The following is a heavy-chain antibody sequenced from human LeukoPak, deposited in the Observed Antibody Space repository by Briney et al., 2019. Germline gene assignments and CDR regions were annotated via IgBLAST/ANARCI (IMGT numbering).Heavy chain of an antibody. CDR3: ARHSSGWYYFDY. CDR1: GGSISSSSYY. Sequence: SETLSLTCTVSGGSISSSSYYWGWIRQPPGKGLEWIGSIYYSGSTYYNPSLKSRVTISVDTSKNQFSLKLSSVTAADTAVYYCARHSSGWYYFDYWGQGTLVTVSS. J-gene: IGHJ4*02. V-gene: IGHV4-39*01. D-gene: IGHD6-13*01. CDR2: IYYSGST.